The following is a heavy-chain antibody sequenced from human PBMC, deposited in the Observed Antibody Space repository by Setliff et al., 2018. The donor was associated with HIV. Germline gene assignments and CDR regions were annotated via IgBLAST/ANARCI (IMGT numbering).Heavy chain of an antibody. J-gene: IGHJ4*02. CDR2: INPSGGST. CDR1: GYTFTGYY. CDR3: ARGRGSSSSWPIDY. V-gene: IGHV1-46*01. Sequence: ASVKVSCKASGYTFTGYYMHWVRQAPGQGLEWMGIINPSGGSTSYAQKFHGRVTMTRDTSTSTAYMELNSLSSEDTAVYFCARGRGSSSSWPIDYWGQGTLVTVSS. D-gene: IGHD6-13*01.